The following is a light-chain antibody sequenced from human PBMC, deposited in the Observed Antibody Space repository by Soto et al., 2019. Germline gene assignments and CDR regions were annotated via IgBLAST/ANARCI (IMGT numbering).Light chain of an antibody. CDR3: QQEATFPLT. CDR2: GIS. CDR1: QAIGNW. Sequence: DIQMTQSPSSVSASVGDRVTITCRASQAIGNWLVWYQQKRGKAPKLLIYGISTFEGGVPSRFSGRESGADFTLTINRVQPEDSATYYCQQEATFPLTFGGGTEVEIK. V-gene: IGKV1-12*01. J-gene: IGKJ4*01.